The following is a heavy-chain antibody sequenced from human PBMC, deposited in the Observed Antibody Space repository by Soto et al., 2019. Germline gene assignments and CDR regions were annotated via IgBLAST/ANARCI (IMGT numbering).Heavy chain of an antibody. D-gene: IGHD3-3*01. CDR2: ITPNFGTP. V-gene: IGHV1-69*06. CDR3: ARANYDFWSGPRPYYYGMDV. Sequence: VQLVQSGAEVMKPGSSLKVSCRASGGTFSSYAISSVRQAPGPGLEWMEEITPNFGTPNYAQKFQGRVTVTADKSTSTAYMELSSLRSEDTAVYYCARANYDFWSGPRPYYYGMDVWGQWTTVTVSS. J-gene: IGHJ6*02. CDR1: GGTFSSYA.